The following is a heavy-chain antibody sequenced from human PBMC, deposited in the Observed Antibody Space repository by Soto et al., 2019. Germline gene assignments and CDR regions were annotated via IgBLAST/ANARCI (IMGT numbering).Heavy chain of an antibody. CDR2: IYHSGST. Sequence: QLQLQESGSGLVKPSQTLSLTCAVSGGSISSGGYSWSWIRQPPGKGLEWIGYIYHSGSTYYNPSLKSRVTISGDRPKNQFSRKLSSVTAADTAVYYCAGGIAARPLGYWGQGALVTVSS. V-gene: IGHV4-30-2*01. CDR1: GGSISSGGYS. J-gene: IGHJ4*02. CDR3: AGGIAARPLGY. D-gene: IGHD6-6*01.